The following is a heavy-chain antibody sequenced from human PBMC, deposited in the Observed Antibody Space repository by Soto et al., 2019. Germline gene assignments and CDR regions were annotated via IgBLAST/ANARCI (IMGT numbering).Heavy chain of an antibody. J-gene: IGHJ4*02. CDR3: ARRGSCIE. CDR1: GGSISSSSYY. D-gene: IGHD2-21*01. V-gene: IGHV4-39*01. Sequence: SETLSLTCTVSGGSISSSSYYWGWIRQPPGKGLEWIGSIYYSGSTYYNPSLKSRVTISVDTSKNQFSLKLSSVTAADTAVYYCARRGSCIEWGQGTRVT. CDR2: IYYSGST.